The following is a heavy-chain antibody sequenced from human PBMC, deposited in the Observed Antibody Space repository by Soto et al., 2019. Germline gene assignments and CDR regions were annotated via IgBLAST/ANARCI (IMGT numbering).Heavy chain of an antibody. CDR2: IKEDGSEK. J-gene: IGHJ4*02. CDR1: GFTFSSHW. D-gene: IGHD1-1*01. V-gene: IGHV3-7*03. Sequence: GGSLRLCCAASGFTFSSHWMTWVRQAPGKGLEWVANIKEDGSEKYYADSVKGRFTISRDNVKNSLYLQMSSLRAEDTAIYYCARQLFGTYRHHFDYWGQGSLVTVSS. CDR3: ARQLFGTYRHHFDY.